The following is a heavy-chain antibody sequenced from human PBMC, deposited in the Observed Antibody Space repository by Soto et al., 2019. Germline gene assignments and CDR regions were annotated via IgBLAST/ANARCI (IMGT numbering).Heavy chain of an antibody. J-gene: IGHJ3*02. Sequence: EVQLVESGGGLVQPGGSLRLSCAASGLTFRNYWMHWVRQPPGKGLVWVSRINSDGSTTNYADSVKGRFTISRDNAKNTLYLQMSSLRAEDTAVYYCAIESTSGYYRTPTGAFDIWGQGTMVTVSS. CDR1: GLTFRNYW. CDR2: INSDGSTT. V-gene: IGHV3-74*01. D-gene: IGHD3-22*01. CDR3: AIESTSGYYRTPTGAFDI.